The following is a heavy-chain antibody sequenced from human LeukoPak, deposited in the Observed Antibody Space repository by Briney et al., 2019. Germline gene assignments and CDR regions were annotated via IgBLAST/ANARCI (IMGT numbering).Heavy chain of an antibody. CDR3: ARQQTRYASRGYYSRTFHY. V-gene: IGHV4-39*01. CDR2: IYYSGST. J-gene: IGHJ4*02. Sequence: SETLSLTCTVSGGSISSSSYYWGWIRQPPGKGLEWIGSIYYSGSTYYNPSLKSRVTISVDTSKNQFSLKLSSLTAADTAVYYCARQQTRYASRGYYSRTFHYWGQGTRLSVFS. CDR1: GGSISSSSYY. D-gene: IGHD3-22*01.